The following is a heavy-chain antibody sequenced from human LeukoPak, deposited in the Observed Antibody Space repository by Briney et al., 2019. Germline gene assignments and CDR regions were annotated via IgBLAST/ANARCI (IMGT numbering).Heavy chain of an antibody. Sequence: PSQTLSLTCTVSGGSISSGGYYWSWIRQHPGKGLEWIGYIYYTGSTYYNQSLKSRVTISVDTSENQFSLNLSSVTAADTAVYYCARSRGYSGYYLKNWGQGTLVTVSS. D-gene: IGHD5-12*01. CDR2: IYYTGST. J-gene: IGHJ4*02. V-gene: IGHV4-31*03. CDR1: GGSISSGGYY. CDR3: ARSRGYSGYYLKN.